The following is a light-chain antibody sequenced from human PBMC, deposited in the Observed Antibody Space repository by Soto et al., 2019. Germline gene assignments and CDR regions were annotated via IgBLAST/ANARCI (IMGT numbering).Light chain of an antibody. V-gene: IGKV3-20*01. Sequence: EIVLTQSPGTLSLSPGERATLSCRASQSVNSNYLAWYQQKPGQGPRLLMYGASSRATGIPDRFSGSGSGTDFTLTISRLEPEDFAVYYWQQYDNSPRTFGQGTKVELK. CDR3: QQYDNSPRT. CDR2: GAS. J-gene: IGKJ1*01. CDR1: QSVNSNY.